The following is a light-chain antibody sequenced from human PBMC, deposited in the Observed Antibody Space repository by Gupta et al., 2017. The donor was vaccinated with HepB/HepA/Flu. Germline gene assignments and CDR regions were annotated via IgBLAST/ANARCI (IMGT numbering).Light chain of an antibody. CDR2: KDN. Sequence: FELTLQPSAAVAPGETARMAHAGDALPKKCAYWYKQKPGQAPVLVIYKDNERPSGIPERFSGSSPGTIVTLTIRGVQAEDEADYYRQSGDSSCTHQVFGGGTKLTVL. J-gene: IGLJ3*02. CDR3: QSGDSSCTHQV. CDR1: ALPKKC. V-gene: IGLV3-25*03.